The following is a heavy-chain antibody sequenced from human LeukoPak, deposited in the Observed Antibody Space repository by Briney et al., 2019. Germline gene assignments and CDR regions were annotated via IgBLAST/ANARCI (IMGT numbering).Heavy chain of an antibody. J-gene: IGHJ4*02. CDR2: IYTSGST. CDR1: GGSITSYY. D-gene: IGHD6-6*01. Sequence: SETLSLTCTVSGGSITSYYWSWIRQPPGKGLEWIGYIYTSGSTNYNPSLKSRVTISVDTSKNQSSLKLSSVTPADTAVYYCARHGVKYSSLGYFDYWGQGTLVTVSS. V-gene: IGHV4-4*09. CDR3: ARHGVKYSSLGYFDY.